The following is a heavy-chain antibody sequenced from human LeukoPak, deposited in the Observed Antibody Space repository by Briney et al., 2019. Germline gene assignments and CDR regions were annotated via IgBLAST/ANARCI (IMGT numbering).Heavy chain of an antibody. CDR2: INWNSGTL. CDR1: GFSFADAT. J-gene: IGHJ6*04. CDR3: AKEPLMDL. Sequence: GRSLRLSCAASGFSFADATMHWVRQVPGKGLEWVSGINWNSGTLGYADSVKGRFTVSRDNAKNSLYLQMNSLKTEDTALYYCAKEPLMDLWGKGTTVTVSS. V-gene: IGHV3-9*01.